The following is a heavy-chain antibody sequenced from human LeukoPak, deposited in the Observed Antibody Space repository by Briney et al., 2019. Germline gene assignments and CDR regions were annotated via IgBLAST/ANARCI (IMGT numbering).Heavy chain of an antibody. Sequence: SETLSLTCTVSGGSMSSTTYYWGWIRQPPGKGLEWIGSIYYSGNTYHNPSLKSRVTISVDTSKNQFSLKLNSVTAADTAVYYCARDRALYYFDYWGQGTLVTVSS. J-gene: IGHJ4*02. D-gene: IGHD1-26*01. V-gene: IGHV4-39*02. CDR1: GGSMSSTTYY. CDR2: IYYSGNT. CDR3: ARDRALYYFDY.